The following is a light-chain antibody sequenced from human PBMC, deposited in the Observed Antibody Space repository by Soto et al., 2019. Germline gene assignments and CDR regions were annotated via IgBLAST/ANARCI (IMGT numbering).Light chain of an antibody. Sequence: EIMMTQSPATLSVSPGERATLSCRASQSVSSNLAWYQQKPGQAPRLPIHGASTRATGIPARFSGSGSGTEFTLTISSLQSEDFAVYYCQQYIKWPRTFGQGTKVDIK. CDR2: GAS. CDR3: QQYIKWPRT. CDR1: QSVSSN. J-gene: IGKJ1*01. V-gene: IGKV3-15*01.